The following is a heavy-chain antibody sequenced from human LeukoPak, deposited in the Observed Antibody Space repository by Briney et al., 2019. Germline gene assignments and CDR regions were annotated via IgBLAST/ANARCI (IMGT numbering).Heavy chain of an antibody. CDR3: ARVSGSYFDY. D-gene: IGHD1-26*01. CDR1: GGSISNYY. J-gene: IGHJ4*02. V-gene: IGHV4-59*12. CDR2: IYHSGSS. Sequence: PSETLSLTCTVSGGSISNYYWNWIRQPPGKGLEWIAYIYHSGSSNYNPSLKSRVTISVDKSKNQFSLKLSSVTAADTAVYYCARVSGSYFDYWGQGTLVTVSS.